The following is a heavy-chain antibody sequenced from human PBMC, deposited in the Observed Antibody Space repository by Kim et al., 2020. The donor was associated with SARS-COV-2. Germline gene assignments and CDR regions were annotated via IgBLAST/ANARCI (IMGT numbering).Heavy chain of an antibody. CDR3: ARRVAYCSSTSCSRGIVAANIASYFDY. J-gene: IGHJ4*02. CDR2: MYYSGST. CDR1: GGSISSSSYY. Sequence: SETLSLTCTVSGGSISSSSYYWGWIRPPPGKGLEWIGSMYYSGSTYYNPSLKSRITISVDTSKNQFSLKLTSVTAADTAVHYCARRVAYCSSTSCSRGIVAANIASYFDYWGQGTLVTVSS. V-gene: IGHV4-39*01. D-gene: IGHD2-2*01.